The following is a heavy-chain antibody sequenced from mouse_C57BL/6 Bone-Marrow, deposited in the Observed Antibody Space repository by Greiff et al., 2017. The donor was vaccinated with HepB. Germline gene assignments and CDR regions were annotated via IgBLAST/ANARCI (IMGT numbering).Heavy chain of an antibody. D-gene: IGHD2-3*01. J-gene: IGHJ3*01. Sequence: EVQVVDSGGGLVQSGRSLRLSCATSGFTFSDFYMEWVRQAPGKGLEWIAASRNKANDYTTEYSASVKGRFVVSRDTSQSILYLQMNALRAEDTAIYYCARDGYDGNWFAYWGQGTLVTVSA. CDR3: ARDGYDGNWFAY. CDR1: GFTFSDFY. V-gene: IGHV7-1*01. CDR2: SRNKANDYTT.